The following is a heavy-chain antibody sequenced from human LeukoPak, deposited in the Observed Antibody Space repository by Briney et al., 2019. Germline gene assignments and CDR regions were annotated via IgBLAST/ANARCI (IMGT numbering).Heavy chain of an antibody. Sequence: GASVKVSCKVSGYTLTELSMHWVRQAPGKGLEWMGGFDPEGGETIYAQKFQGRVTMTEDTSTDTAYMELTSLRSEDTAVYYCATLLWFAELFGWFDPWGQGTLVTVSS. J-gene: IGHJ5*02. V-gene: IGHV1-24*01. D-gene: IGHD3-10*01. CDR1: GYTLTELS. CDR3: ATLLWFAELFGWFDP. CDR2: FDPEGGET.